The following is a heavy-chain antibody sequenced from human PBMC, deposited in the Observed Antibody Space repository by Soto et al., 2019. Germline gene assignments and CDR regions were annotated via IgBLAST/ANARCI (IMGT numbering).Heavy chain of an antibody. CDR2: ISTDGSIT. V-gene: IGHV3-74*01. J-gene: IGHJ4*02. CDR1: GLIFSNYK. CDR3: ARNTNGLHY. D-gene: IGHD2-8*01. Sequence: EVQLVESGGGLVQPGGSLRLSCAASGLIFSNYKMHWVRQAPGKGLVWVSRISTDGSITDYADSVKGRFTVSRDNAKNTLYLQMHSPRVDDTAVYYCARNTNGLHYWGQGTLFTVSS.